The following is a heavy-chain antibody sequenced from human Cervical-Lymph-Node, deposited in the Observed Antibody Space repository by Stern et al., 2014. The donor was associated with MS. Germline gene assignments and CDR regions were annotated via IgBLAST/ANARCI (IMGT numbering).Heavy chain of an antibody. J-gene: IGHJ6*02. Sequence: QVQLQESGPGLVKPSETLSLTCTVSGGSVSSYYWSWIRQPPGKGLEWIGYISSSGYIDNSVTTNYNPSLNSRVTISVDTSKNQLTLKLSSVTAADTAVYYCATANVAGYGMDVWGQGTTVTVSS. D-gene: IGHD2-15*01. V-gene: IGHV4-59*02. CDR1: GGSVSSYY. CDR2: ISSSGYIDNSVTT. CDR3: ATANVAGYGMDV.